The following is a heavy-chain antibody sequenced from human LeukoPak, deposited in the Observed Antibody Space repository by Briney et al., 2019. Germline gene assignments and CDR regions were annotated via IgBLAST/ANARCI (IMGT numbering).Heavy chain of an antibody. Sequence: PSETLSLTCAVYGGSFSGYYWSWIRQPPGKGLEWIGEINHSGSTNYNPSLKSRVTISVDTSKNQFSLKLSSVTAADTAVYYCARHRFLGGSRLPIDYWGQGTLVTVSS. CDR3: ARHRFLGGSRLPIDY. D-gene: IGHD3-3*01. V-gene: IGHV4-34*01. CDR2: INHSGST. CDR1: GGSFSGYY. J-gene: IGHJ4*02.